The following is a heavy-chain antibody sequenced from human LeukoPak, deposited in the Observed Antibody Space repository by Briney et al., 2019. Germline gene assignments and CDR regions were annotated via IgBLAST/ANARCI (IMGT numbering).Heavy chain of an antibody. CDR3: ARVGSSWPNWYFDL. J-gene: IGHJ2*01. CDR2: ISSAGAK. D-gene: IGHD6-13*01. V-gene: IGHV3-53*01. CDR1: GFTVSSND. Sequence: PGGSLRLSCAASGFTVSSNDMSWVRQAPGKGLEWISYISSAGAKFYADSVKGRFTISRDNSKNTLYLQMNSLRAEDTAVYYCARVGSSWPNWYFDLWGRGTLVTVSS.